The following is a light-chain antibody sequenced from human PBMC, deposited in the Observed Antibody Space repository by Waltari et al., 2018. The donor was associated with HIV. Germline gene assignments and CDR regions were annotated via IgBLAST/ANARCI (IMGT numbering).Light chain of an antibody. CDR2: EVR. Sequence: QSALAQPASVSGSPGQSIAISCTGTTSDVGTYNYVSWYQQHPGKAPKVMIYEVRNRPSGVSTRFSGSKSGNTASLTISGLQAEDEADYYCGSYTGTSTLVVFGGGTKLTVL. J-gene: IGLJ2*01. CDR3: GSYTGTSTLVV. V-gene: IGLV2-14*01. CDR1: TSDVGTYNY.